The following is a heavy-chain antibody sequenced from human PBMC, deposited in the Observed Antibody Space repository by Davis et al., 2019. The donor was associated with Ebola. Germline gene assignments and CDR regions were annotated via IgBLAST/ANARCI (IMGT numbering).Heavy chain of an antibody. V-gene: IGHV4-34*01. CDR1: GGSISTYF. J-gene: IGHJ5*02. CDR3: ARTALTSISDSGLGYNYFDP. Sequence: SETLSLTCTLSGGSISTYFWSWIRQPPGKGLEWIGEVSRSGDTNYNPSVEGRVTILLDAPKNQFSLSLKSVTAADTAVYYCARTALTSISDSGLGYNYFDPWGQGTLVTVSS. CDR2: VSRSGDT. D-gene: IGHD4-17*01.